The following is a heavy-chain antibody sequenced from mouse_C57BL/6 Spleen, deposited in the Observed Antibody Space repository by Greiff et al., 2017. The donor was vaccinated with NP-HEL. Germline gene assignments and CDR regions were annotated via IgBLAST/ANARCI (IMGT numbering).Heavy chain of an antibody. D-gene: IGHD2-4*01. Sequence: QVQLQQSGPELVKPGASVKISCKASGYAFSSSWMNWVKQRPGKGLEWIGRIYPGDGDTNYNGKFKGKATLTADKSSSTAYMQLSSLTSEDSAVYFCARSYDYDGYYYAMDYWGQGTSVTVSS. J-gene: IGHJ4*01. CDR3: ARSYDYDGYYYAMDY. CDR2: IYPGDGDT. CDR1: GYAFSSSW. V-gene: IGHV1-82*01.